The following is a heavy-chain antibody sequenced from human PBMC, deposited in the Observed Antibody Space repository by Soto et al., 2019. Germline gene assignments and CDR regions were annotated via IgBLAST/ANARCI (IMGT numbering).Heavy chain of an antibody. V-gene: IGHV3-13*05. CDR2: IGTAGDP. CDR3: ARASPGRGVWAAADGYYYYGMDV. CDR1: GFIFRSYD. Sequence: GGFLRLSCAASGFIFRSYDMHWVRQSTGKELEWVSAIGTAGDPYYPGSGKGRFTISRENAKNSLYLQMNSLRAGDTAVYYCARASPGRGVWAAADGYYYYGMDVWGQGTTVTVSS. J-gene: IGHJ6*02. D-gene: IGHD2-8*01.